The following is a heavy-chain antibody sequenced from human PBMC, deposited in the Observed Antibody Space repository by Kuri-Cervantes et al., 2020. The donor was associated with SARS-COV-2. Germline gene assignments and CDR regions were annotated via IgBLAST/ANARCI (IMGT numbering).Heavy chain of an antibody. Sequence: ASVKVSCKASGYTFSGGYYMYWVRQAPGQGLEWMGWINPNSGGTNYAQKFQGWVTMTRGTSISTAYMELSRLRSDDTAVYYCARGMVRGVIQYYYYGMDVWGQGTTVTVSS. CDR1: GYTFSGGYY. J-gene: IGHJ6*02. V-gene: IGHV1-2*04. D-gene: IGHD3-10*01. CDR2: INPNSGGT. CDR3: ARGMVRGVIQYYYYGMDV.